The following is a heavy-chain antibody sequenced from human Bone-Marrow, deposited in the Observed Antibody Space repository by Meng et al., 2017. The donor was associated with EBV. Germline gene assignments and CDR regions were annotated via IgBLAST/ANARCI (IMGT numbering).Heavy chain of an antibody. V-gene: IGHV4-30-2*01. Sequence: QVQVQASGQGLANPSQTWSLPCVVSGGYISSGDYSWGWIRQPPGKGLDLIGNIDHSGSTFYNSSLNSRVTISVDRSKNQFSLKLTSVTAADTAVYYCARGNTFPEYYFGYWGQGTLVTVSS. CDR3: ARGNTFPEYYFGY. CDR2: IDHSGST. D-gene: IGHD2/OR15-2a*01. J-gene: IGHJ4*02. CDR1: GGYISSGDYS.